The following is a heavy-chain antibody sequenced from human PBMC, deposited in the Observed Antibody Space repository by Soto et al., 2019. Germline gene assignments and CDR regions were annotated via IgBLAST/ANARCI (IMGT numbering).Heavy chain of an antibody. D-gene: IGHD6-13*01. Sequence: VLLVESGGGLVQPGGSLKLSCAASGFVFKDSSIHWVRQASGKGLEWVGRIRDRADSYATAYAASAKGRFTISRDDSSNTAYLQMNSLKTEDTAIYYCTRLIGAAQDYGGQGTLVTASS. J-gene: IGHJ4*02. V-gene: IGHV3-73*01. CDR1: GFVFKDSS. CDR2: IRDRADSYAT. CDR3: TRLIGAAQDY.